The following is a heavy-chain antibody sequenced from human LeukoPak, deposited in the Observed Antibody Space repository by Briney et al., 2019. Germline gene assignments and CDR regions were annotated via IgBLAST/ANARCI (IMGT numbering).Heavy chain of an antibody. D-gene: IGHD6-13*01. CDR1: GASISSYY. CDR2: MSYRGST. Sequence: SETLSLTCTVSGASISSYYWTWIRQPPGKGLEWIGYMSYRGSTNYRTTTYNPSLRSLVTISEDTSQKQFSLQLSSVTAADTAVYYCARGIADRYNWFDPWGQGILVTVSS. J-gene: IGHJ5*02. CDR3: ARGIADRYNWFDP. V-gene: IGHV4-59*08.